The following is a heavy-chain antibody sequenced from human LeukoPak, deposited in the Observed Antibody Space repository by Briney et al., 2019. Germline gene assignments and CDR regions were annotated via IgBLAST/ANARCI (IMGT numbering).Heavy chain of an antibody. J-gene: IGHJ4*02. V-gene: IGHV4-30-4*01. Sequence: ASQTLSLTCTVSGGSISSGDYYWSWIRQPPGKGLEGIGYIYYSGSTYYNPSLKSRVTISVDTSKNQFSLKLSSVTAADTAVYYCARGGGYTPYYFDYWGQGTLVTVSS. CDR3: ARGGGYTPYYFDY. CDR1: GGSISSGDYY. D-gene: IGHD5-12*01. CDR2: IYYSGST.